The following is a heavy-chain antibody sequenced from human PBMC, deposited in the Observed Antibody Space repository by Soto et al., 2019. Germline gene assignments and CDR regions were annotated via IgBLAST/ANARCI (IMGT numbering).Heavy chain of an antibody. CDR2: ISAYNGNT. J-gene: IGHJ4*02. V-gene: IGHV1-18*01. CDR3: ARVGLGYSSSFGDY. D-gene: IGHD6-6*01. Sequence: QVQLVQSGAEVKKPGASVKVSCKASGYTFTSYGISWVRQAPGQGLEWMGWISAYNGNTNSAQKLQGRVNMNTGTPTSAAYMELRSLRSDDTAVYYCARVGLGYSSSFGDYWGQGTLVTVSS. CDR1: GYTFTSYG.